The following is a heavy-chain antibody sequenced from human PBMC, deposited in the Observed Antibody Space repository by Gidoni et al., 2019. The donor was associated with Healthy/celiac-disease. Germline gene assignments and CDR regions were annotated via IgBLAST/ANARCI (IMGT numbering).Heavy chain of an antibody. V-gene: IGHV3-9*01. CDR1: GFTFDDYA. J-gene: IGHJ4*02. CDR3: AKGKGGYCTNGVCYGFDY. D-gene: IGHD2-8*01. Sequence: EVQLVESGGGLVQPGRSLRLSCAASGFTFDDYAMHWVRQAPGKGLEWVSGISWNSGSIGYADSVKGRFTISRDNAKNSLYLQMNSLRAEDTALYYCAKGKGGYCTNGVCYGFDYWGQGTLVTVSS. CDR2: ISWNSGSI.